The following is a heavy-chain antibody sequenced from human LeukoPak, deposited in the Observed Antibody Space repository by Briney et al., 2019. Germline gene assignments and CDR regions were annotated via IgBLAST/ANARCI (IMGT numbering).Heavy chain of an antibody. Sequence: PGGSLRLSCAASGFTISSYGMHWVRQAPGKGLEWVAVIWYDGSNKYYADSVKGRFTISRDNSKNTLYLQMNSLRAEDTAVYYCARDSSSGYYYVVYWGQGTLVTVSS. D-gene: IGHD3-22*01. J-gene: IGHJ4*02. CDR3: ARDSSSGYYYVVY. CDR2: IWYDGSNK. V-gene: IGHV3-33*01. CDR1: GFTISSYG.